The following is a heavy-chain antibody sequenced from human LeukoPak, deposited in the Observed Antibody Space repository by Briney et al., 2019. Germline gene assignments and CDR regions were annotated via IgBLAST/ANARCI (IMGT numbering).Heavy chain of an antibody. Sequence: GASVKVSCKASGYTFTGYYMHWVRQAPGQGLEWMGGIIPIFGTANYAQKFQGRVTITADESTSTAYMELSSLRSEDTAVYYCARGPWEGPDYWGQGTLVTVSS. CDR3: ARGPWEGPDY. J-gene: IGHJ4*02. D-gene: IGHD1-26*01. CDR2: IIPIFGTA. V-gene: IGHV1-69*13. CDR1: GYTFTGYY.